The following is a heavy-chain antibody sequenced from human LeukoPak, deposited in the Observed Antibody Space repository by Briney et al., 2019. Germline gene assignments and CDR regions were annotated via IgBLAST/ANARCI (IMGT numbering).Heavy chain of an antibody. CDR1: GASFSGFY. CDR2: INDTGST. J-gene: IGHJ5*02. V-gene: IGHV4-34*01. CDR3: ARVAGYLPTRWFDP. Sequence: PSETLSLTCAAYGASFSGFYWSWIRHVPGKRLEWFVEINDTGSTSYNPSLKGRVTISGDTSQNQFFLLLTSVTAADTAVYYCARVAGYLPTRWFDPWGQGTHVTVSS. D-gene: IGHD6-25*01.